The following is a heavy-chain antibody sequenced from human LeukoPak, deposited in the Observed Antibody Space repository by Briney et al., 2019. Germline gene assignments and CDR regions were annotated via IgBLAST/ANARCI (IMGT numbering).Heavy chain of an antibody. D-gene: IGHD3-10*02. J-gene: IGHJ6*04. Sequence: AGGSLRLSCAASGFTFSSYEMNWVRQAPGKGLEWVSYISSSGSTIYYADSVKGRFTISRDNAKNSLYLQMNCLRAEDTAVYYCAELGITMIGGVWGKGTTVTISS. V-gene: IGHV3-48*03. CDR2: ISSSGSTI. CDR1: GFTFSSYE. CDR3: AELGITMIGGV.